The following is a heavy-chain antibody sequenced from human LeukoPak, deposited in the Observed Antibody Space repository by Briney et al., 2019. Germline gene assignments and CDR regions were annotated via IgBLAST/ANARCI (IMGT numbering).Heavy chain of an antibody. CDR2: IYSDNT. D-gene: IGHD2-15*01. Sequence: GGSLRLSCTVSGFTVSSNSMSWVRQAPGKGLEWVSFIYSDNTHYSDSVKGRFTISRDNSKNTLYLQMYSLRAEDTAVYYCARPGGPGMRHWFDPWGQGTLVTVSS. CDR3: ARPGGPGMRHWFDP. V-gene: IGHV3-53*01. J-gene: IGHJ5*02. CDR1: GFTVSSNS.